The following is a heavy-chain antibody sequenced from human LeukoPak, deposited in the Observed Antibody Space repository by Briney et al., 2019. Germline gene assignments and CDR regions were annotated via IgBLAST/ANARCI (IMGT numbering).Heavy chain of an antibody. D-gene: IGHD2-21*02. Sequence: PGGSLRLSCAASGFTFGDHFMSWIRQSPGKGLEWVAYISSGGSPMYYVDSVKGRSTISRDNAKNTLYLQMNSLRAEDTAVYYCASPYCGGDCYGAFDIWGQGTMVTVSS. CDR2: ISSGGSPM. CDR1: GFTFGDHF. CDR3: ASPYCGGDCYGAFDI. V-gene: IGHV3-11*01. J-gene: IGHJ3*02.